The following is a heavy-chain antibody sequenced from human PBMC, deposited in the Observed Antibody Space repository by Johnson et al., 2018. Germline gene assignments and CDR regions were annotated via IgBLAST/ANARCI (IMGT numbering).Heavy chain of an antibody. CDR3: AGGTPCGGMGV. Sequence: QVQLQESGPGLVKPSETLSLTCTVSGGSISSYYWSWIRQPPGKGLEWIGYIYYSGSTNYNPSLKSRVTISVDTSTNQFSLKLSSETGADTAVYSCAGGTPCGGMGVWGQGTTVTVSS. V-gene: IGHV4-59*12. CDR1: GGSISSYY. CDR2: IYYSGST. J-gene: IGHJ6*02.